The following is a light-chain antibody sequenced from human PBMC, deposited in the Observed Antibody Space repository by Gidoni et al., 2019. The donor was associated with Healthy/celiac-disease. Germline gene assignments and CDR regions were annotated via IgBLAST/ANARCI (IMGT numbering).Light chain of an antibody. V-gene: IGLV1-51*01. CDR3: GTWDSSLSAGFVV. CDR1: SSNNGNNY. J-gene: IGLJ2*01. Sequence: QSVLTQPPPESVAPGQKVTISCSGSSSNNGNNYVSWYQQHPGTAPNLLIYDNNKPPSGIPAQFSGSKSCTSATLVITGLQPGDEAAYYCGTWDSSLSAGFVVFGGGTKLTVL. CDR2: DNN.